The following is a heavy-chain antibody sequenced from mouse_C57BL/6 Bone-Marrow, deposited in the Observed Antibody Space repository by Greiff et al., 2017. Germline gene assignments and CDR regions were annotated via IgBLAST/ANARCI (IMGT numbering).Heavy chain of an antibody. Sequence: EVKLVESGAELVRPGASVKLSCTASGFNIKDDYMHWVKQRPEQGLEWIGWIDPETGDTEYASKFQGKATITADTSSNTAYLQLSSLTSEDTAVDYCTTPYYGSSYDAYWGQGTLVTVSA. J-gene: IGHJ3*01. CDR2: IDPETGDT. CDR1: GFNIKDDY. CDR3: TTPYYGSSYDAY. D-gene: IGHD1-1*01. V-gene: IGHV14-4*01.